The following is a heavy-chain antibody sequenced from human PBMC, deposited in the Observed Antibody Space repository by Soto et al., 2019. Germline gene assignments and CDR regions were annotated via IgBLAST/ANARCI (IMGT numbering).Heavy chain of an antibody. CDR3: PKDRGGTTVTTVDY. CDR2: ISGSGDST. V-gene: IGHV3-23*01. CDR1: GFIFSSYA. Sequence: EVQLLESGGGLVQPGGSLRLSCAASGFIFSSYAMSWVRQAPGKGLEWVSIISGSGDSTYYADSVKGRFTISRDNSKNMLYLQMNSLRAEDTAVYYCPKDRGGTTVTTVDYWGQGTLVIVSS. D-gene: IGHD4-17*01. J-gene: IGHJ4*02.